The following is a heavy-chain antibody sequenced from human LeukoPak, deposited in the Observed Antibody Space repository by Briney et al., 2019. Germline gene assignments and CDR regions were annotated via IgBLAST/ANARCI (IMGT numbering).Heavy chain of an antibody. D-gene: IGHD3-16*01. Sequence: PGGSLRLSCAASGFTFDDYGMSWVRQAPGKGLEWISGLNWNGDSTGYADSLKGRFTISRDNAKNSLYLQMNSLRAEDTAFYYCARGGTHLLDYWGRGILVTVSS. CDR1: GFTFDDYG. CDR2: LNWNGDST. V-gene: IGHV3-20*04. J-gene: IGHJ4*02. CDR3: ARGGTHLLDY.